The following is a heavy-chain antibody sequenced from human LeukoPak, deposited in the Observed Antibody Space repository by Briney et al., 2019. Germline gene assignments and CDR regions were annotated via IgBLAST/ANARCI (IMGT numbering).Heavy chain of an antibody. CDR2: INTNTGNP. J-gene: IGHJ4*02. CDR1: GYTFTSYA. D-gene: IGHD2-15*01. Sequence: ASVKVSCKASGYTFTSYAMNWVRQAPGQGLEWMGWINTNTGNPTYAQGLTGRFVFSLDTSVSTAYLQISSLKAEDTAVYYCARGYCSGGSCYRLFDYWGQGTLVTVSS. V-gene: IGHV7-4-1*02. CDR3: ARGYCSGGSCYRLFDY.